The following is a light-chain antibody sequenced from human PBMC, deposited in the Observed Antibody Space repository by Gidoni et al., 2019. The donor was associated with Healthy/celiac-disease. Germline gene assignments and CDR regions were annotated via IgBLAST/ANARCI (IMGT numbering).Light chain of an antibody. J-gene: IGLJ2*01. CDR3: QVWDSSSDPVL. Sequence: SYVLTQPPSVSVAPGQTARITWWGNNIGSKSVHRYQQKPGQAPMLVVYDDSARPSGIPERFSGSNSGNTATLTISRVEAGDESDYYCQVWDSSSDPVLFGGGTKLTVL. CDR1: NIGSKS. CDR2: DDS. V-gene: IGLV3-21*02.